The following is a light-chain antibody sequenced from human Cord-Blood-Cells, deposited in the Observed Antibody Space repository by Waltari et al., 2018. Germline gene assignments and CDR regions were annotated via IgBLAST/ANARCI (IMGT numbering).Light chain of an antibody. V-gene: IGKV3-15*01. CDR3: QQYNNWPGT. CDR1: QSVSSN. CDR2: GAS. J-gene: IGKJ2*02. Sequence: EIVMTQSPATLSVSPGERATLSCRASQSVSSNLAWYHQKPGQAPRLLIYGASTRATGIPARLSGSGSGTEFTLTISSLQSEDFAVYYCQQYNNWPGTFGQGTKLEIK.